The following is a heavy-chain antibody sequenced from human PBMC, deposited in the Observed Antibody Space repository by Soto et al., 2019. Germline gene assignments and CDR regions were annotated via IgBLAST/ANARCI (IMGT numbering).Heavy chain of an antibody. CDR1: GFTLKDNG. CDR3: ARDSVWFGEWETWFDP. CDR2: INWNGGTT. V-gene: IGHV3-20*02. D-gene: IGHD3-10*01. Sequence: EVQLVESGGGVVRPGGARKPSLPPLGFTLKDNGMGGVRQLPGRGLGWVSGINWNGGTTVYPDSVKGRFTISRDNAKNSLYLQMNSLRAEDTALYHCARDSVWFGEWETWFDPWGQGTLVTVSS. J-gene: IGHJ5*02.